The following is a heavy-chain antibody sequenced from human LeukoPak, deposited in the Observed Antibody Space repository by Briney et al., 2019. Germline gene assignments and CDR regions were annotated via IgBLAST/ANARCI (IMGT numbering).Heavy chain of an antibody. CDR2: ISGSGGST. CDR3: ATGIMVATVDY. D-gene: IGHD5-12*01. CDR1: GFTFSSYA. J-gene: IGHJ4*02. V-gene: IGHV3-23*01. Sequence: GGSLRLSCAASGFTFSSYAVSWVRQAPGKGLEWVSAISGSGGSTYYADSVKGRFTISRDNSKNTLYLQMNSLRAEDTAVYYCATGIMVATVDYWGQGTLVTVSS.